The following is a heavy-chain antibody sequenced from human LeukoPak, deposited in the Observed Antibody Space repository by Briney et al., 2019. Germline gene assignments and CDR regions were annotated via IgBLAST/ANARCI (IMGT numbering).Heavy chain of an antibody. V-gene: IGHV1-2*02. CDR1: GYTFTGYY. J-gene: IGHJ4*02. CDR2: INPNSGGT. D-gene: IGHD6-19*01. Sequence: ASVTVSCKSSGYTFTGYYMHLVRQAPRQGLEWMGWINPNSGGTNYAQKFQGRVTMTRDTSISTAYMELSRLRSDDTAVYYCARGGSSGWIYYFDYWGQGTLVTVSS. CDR3: ARGGSSGWIYYFDY.